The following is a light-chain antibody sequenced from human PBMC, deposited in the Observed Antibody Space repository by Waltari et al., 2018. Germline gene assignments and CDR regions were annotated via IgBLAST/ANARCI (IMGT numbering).Light chain of an antibody. CDR2: GAS. CDR3: HQYNNWPPFT. Sequence: EQVMTQSPTTLSVSPGEGVTLSCRASQSVGTNFAWHQHKPGQAPRLLIYGASTRAAGIPVRFSGSGSGTEFTLTISGLQSEDFAVYYCHQYNNWPPFTFGPGTKVDI. V-gene: IGKV3-15*01. J-gene: IGKJ3*01. CDR1: QSVGTN.